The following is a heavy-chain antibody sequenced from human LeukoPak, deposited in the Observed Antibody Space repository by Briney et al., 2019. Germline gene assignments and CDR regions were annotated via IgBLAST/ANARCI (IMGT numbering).Heavy chain of an antibody. CDR2: IYHSGST. J-gene: IGHJ3*01. CDR3: AGFQSYRS. Sequence: PSETLSLTCTVSGHSISSGYYWGWIRQPPGKGLEWIGSIYHSGSTYYNPSLKSRVTISVDTSKNQFSLKLSSVTAADTAVYYCAGFQSYRSWGQGTMVTVSS. V-gene: IGHV4-38-2*02. D-gene: IGHD3-16*02. CDR1: GHSISSGYY.